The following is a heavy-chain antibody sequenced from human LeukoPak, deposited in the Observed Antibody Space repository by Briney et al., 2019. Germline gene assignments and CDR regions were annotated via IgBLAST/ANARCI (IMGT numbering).Heavy chain of an antibody. Sequence: PSQTLSLTCTVSGGSISSGSYYWSWIRQPAGKGLEWIGRIYTSGSTNYNPSLKSRVTISVDTSKNQFSLKLSSVTAADTAVYYCARVTLYYYGSGGGWFDPWGQGTLVTVSS. V-gene: IGHV4-61*02. D-gene: IGHD3-10*01. CDR1: GGSISSGSYY. CDR2: IYTSGST. J-gene: IGHJ5*02. CDR3: ARVTLYYYGSGGGWFDP.